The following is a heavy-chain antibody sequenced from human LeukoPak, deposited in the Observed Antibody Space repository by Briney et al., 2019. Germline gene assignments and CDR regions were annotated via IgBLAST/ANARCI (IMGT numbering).Heavy chain of an antibody. J-gene: IGHJ3*02. D-gene: IGHD5-18*01. CDR2: INPNSGGT. Sequence: ASVKVSCKASGYTLTGSYMHSVRQAPRQGLEWMGWINPNSGGTNYAQKFQGRVTMTRDTSISTAYMELSRLRSDDTAVYYCARVMAAMGYAFDIWGQGTMVTVSS. CDR3: ARVMAAMGYAFDI. V-gene: IGHV1-2*02. CDR1: GYTLTGSY.